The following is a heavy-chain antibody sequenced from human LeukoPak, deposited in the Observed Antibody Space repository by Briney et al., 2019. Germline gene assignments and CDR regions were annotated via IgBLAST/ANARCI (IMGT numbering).Heavy chain of an antibody. CDR2: INPSGGST. D-gene: IGHD6-6*01. J-gene: IGHJ4*02. CDR3: ARVDSSSLPYFDY. V-gene: IGHV1-46*01. Sequence: ASVKVSCKASGYTFTSYYMHWVRQAPGQGLEWMGIINPSGGSTSYAQKFQGRVTMTRDTSISTAYMELSRLRSDDTAVYYCARVDSSSLPYFDYWDQGTLVTVSS. CDR1: GYTFTSYY.